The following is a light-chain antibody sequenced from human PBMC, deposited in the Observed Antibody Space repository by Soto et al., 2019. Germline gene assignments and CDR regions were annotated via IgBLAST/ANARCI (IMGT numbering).Light chain of an antibody. CDR2: GAS. J-gene: IGKJ5*01. Sequence: EIVLTQSPGTLSLSPGERATLSCRASQSVFSNYLAWYQQKPGQAPRLLVFGASSRVLGIPDRFSGSGSGTDFTLTISRLEPEDFAVYYCHHYGSSPLTFGQGTRLEI. CDR3: HHYGSSPLT. CDR1: QSVFSNY. V-gene: IGKV3-20*01.